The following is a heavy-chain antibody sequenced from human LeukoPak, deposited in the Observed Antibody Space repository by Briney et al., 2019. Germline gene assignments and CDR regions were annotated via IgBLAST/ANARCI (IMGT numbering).Heavy chain of an antibody. CDR2: IIPILGTA. D-gene: IGHD1/OR15-1a*01. CDR3: AREKGTTHTFDY. V-gene: IGHV1-69*05. CDR1: GGTFSSYA. J-gene: IGHJ4*02. Sequence: ASVKVSCKASGGTFSSYAISWVRQAPGQGLEWMGGIIPILGTANYAQKFQGRVTITTDESTSTAYMELSSLRSEDTAVYYCAREKGTTHTFDYWGQGTLVTVSS.